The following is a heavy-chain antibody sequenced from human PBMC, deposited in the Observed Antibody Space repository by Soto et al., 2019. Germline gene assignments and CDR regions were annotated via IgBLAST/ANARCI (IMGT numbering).Heavy chain of an antibody. D-gene: IGHD3-10*02. CDR2: ISYDGSNK. Sequence: QVQLVESGGGVVQPGRSLRLSCAASGFTFNRFGMHWVRQAPGKGLEWVAVISYDGSNKYYADSVKGRFTISRDNSQDTLYLQMNSLSPEDTAMYYCAKAVDISVRGVPPSDFWGQGTLVTVSS. J-gene: IGHJ4*02. CDR1: GFTFNRFG. CDR3: AKAVDISVRGVPPSDF. V-gene: IGHV3-30*18.